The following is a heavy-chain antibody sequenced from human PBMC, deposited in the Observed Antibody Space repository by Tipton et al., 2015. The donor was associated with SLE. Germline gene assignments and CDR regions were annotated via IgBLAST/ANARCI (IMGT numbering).Heavy chain of an antibody. CDR1: GESFSGYY. D-gene: IGHD4-11*01. CDR3: ARDDVRTVTRRGFDY. CDR2: VNHTGST. J-gene: IGHJ4*02. V-gene: IGHV4-34*09. Sequence: TLSLTCAVYGESFSGYYWIWIRQPPGKGLEWIGEVNHTGSTNYNPSLKSRVTISVDTSKNQFSLKLSSVTAADTAVYYCARDDVRTVTRRGFDYWGQGTLVTVSS.